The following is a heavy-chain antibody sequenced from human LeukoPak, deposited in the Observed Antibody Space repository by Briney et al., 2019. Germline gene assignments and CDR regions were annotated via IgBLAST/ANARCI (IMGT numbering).Heavy chain of an antibody. CDR3: AKGGVIEN. CDR2: VSYDGSYK. V-gene: IGHV3-30*04. J-gene: IGHJ4*02. D-gene: IGHD3-16*02. CDR1: GFTFSKFA. Sequence: GGSLRLSCAAAGFTFSKFAMHWVRQAPGKGLEWVAVVSYDGSYKYYADSVKGRFTISRDNSKNTLYLQMNSLRAEDTAVYYCAKGGVIENWGQGTLVTVSS.